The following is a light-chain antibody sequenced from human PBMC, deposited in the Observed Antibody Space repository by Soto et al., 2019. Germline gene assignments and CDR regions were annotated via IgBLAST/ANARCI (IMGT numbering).Light chain of an antibody. J-gene: IGKJ1*01. CDR3: YQWYNGSPWT. CDR1: QSVSTH. Sequence: EIVLTQSPGTLSLSPGERATLSCRASQSVSTHLAWYQQKPGQAPRLLIYDASNRATGIPARFSGSGSGTEVTPTTSTRLGEDDSVFYCYQWYNGSPWTFGLGTQLDIK. V-gene: IGKV3-15*01. CDR2: DAS.